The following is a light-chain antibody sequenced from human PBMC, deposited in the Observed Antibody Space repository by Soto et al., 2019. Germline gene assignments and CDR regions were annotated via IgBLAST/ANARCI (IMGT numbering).Light chain of an antibody. CDR1: QGIGSY. J-gene: IGKJ4*01. CDR2: GAS. Sequence: DLPLTQSPSFLSASVGDRVTITCRASQGIGSYLGWYQQAPGKAPKLLIYGASTLQSGVPSRFSGRGSWTEFTLTISSLQPEDVATYFCQQLNTYPAFGGGTKVEI. V-gene: IGKV1-9*01. CDR3: QQLNTYPA.